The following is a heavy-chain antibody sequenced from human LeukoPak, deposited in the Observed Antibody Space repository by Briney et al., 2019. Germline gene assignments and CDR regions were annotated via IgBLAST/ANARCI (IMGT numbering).Heavy chain of an antibody. J-gene: IGHJ6*03. CDR2: IRYEGSKK. CDR1: GFIFSSYG. V-gene: IGHV3-30*02. D-gene: IGHD5-12*01. CDR3: ARVAPNIVATIRHYYYYMDV. Sequence: PRGSLRLSCAASGFIFSSYGMHWVRQVPGKGLEWVAFIRYEGSKKYYADSVKGRFTISRDNSKNTLYLQMNSLRAEDTAVYYCARVAPNIVATIRHYYYYMDVWGKGTTVTISS.